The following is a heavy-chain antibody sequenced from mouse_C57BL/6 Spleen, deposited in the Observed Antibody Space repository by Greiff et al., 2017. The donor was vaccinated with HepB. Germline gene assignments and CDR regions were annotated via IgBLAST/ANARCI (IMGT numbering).Heavy chain of an antibody. D-gene: IGHD2-5*01. Sequence: QVQLQQPGAELVRPGTSVKLSCKASGYTFTSYWMHWVKQRPGQGLEWIGVIDPSDSYTNYNQKFKGKATLTVDTSSSTAYMQLSSLTSEDSAVYYCARRNYSNYVFDYWGQGTTLTVSS. CDR3: ARRNYSNYVFDY. V-gene: IGHV1-59*01. CDR2: IDPSDSYT. J-gene: IGHJ2*01. CDR1: GYTFTSYW.